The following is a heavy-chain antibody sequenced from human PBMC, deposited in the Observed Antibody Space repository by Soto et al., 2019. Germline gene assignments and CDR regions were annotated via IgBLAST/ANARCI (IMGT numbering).Heavy chain of an antibody. Sequence: PSETLSLTCAVYGGSISSSSYYWGWIRQPPGKGLEWLGSIYYSGSTYYNPSLKSRVTISVDTSKNQYSLKLSSVTAADTAVYYCADYSKDYYYYYYMDVWGKGTTVTVSS. CDR1: GGSISSSSYY. CDR2: IYYSGST. CDR3: ADYSKDYYYYYYMDV. V-gene: IGHV4-39*01. D-gene: IGHD4-4*01. J-gene: IGHJ6*03.